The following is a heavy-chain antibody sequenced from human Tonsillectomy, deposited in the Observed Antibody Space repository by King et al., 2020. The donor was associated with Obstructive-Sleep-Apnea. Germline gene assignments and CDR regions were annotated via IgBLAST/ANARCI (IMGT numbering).Heavy chain of an antibody. CDR1: GGSISSSSYY. CDR2: IYYSGST. V-gene: IGHV4-39*07. J-gene: IGHJ4*02. CDR3: AGERRPDYYGSGSYYPFDY. Sequence: QLQESGPGLVKPSETLSLTCTVSGGSISSSSYYWGWIRQPPGKGLEWIGSIYYSGSTYYNPSLKSRVTISVDTSKNQFSLKLSSVTAAATAVYYCAGERRPDYYGSGSYYPFDYWGQGTLVTVSS. D-gene: IGHD3-10*01.